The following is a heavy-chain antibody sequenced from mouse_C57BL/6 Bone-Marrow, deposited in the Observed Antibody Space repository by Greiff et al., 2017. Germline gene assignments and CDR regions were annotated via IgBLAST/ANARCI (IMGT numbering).Heavy chain of an antibody. D-gene: IGHD2-4*01. J-gene: IGHJ4*01. CDR3: SRSYDYDDYTMDY. CDR1: GYTFTNYW. Sequence: QVQLQQPGAELVKPGASVKLSCKASGYTFTNYWMHWVKQRPGQGLEWIGMMHPNGGSPDYNEKFKSEATLRVDNSSRTAYMELRSLTSEDSAVYYCSRSYDYDDYTMDYWGQGTSVTVSS. V-gene: IGHV1-64*01. CDR2: MHPNGGSP.